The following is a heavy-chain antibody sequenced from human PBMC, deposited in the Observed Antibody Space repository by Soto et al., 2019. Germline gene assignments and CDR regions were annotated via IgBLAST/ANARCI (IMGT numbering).Heavy chain of an antibody. CDR2: ISGSGGST. J-gene: IGHJ3*01. D-gene: IGHD3-16*01. Sequence: EVDLLESGGGLAQPGGSRRLSCAASGFSFSVFAMNWVRQAPGKGLEWVSRISGSGGSTYYADSVKGRFTISRDNSKNMLYLQMNSLRGEDTAVYYCAKDWSGGAFDVWGQGTMVIVSS. CDR1: GFSFSVFA. CDR3: AKDWSGGAFDV. V-gene: IGHV3-23*01.